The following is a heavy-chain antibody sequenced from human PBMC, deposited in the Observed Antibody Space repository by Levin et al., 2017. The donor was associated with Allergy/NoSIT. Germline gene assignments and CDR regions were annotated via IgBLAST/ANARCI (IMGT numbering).Heavy chain of an antibody. CDR2: INPNSGGT. Sequence: ASVKVSCKASGYTFTGYYMHWVRQAPGQGLEWMGWINPNSGGTNYAQKFQGRVTMTRDTSISTAYMELGRLTSDDSAVYYGAREPPYDSSGSPVVNSGWFDFWGQGTLVTVSS. J-gene: IGHJ4*02. D-gene: IGHD3-22*01. CDR3: AREPPYDSSGSPVVNSGWFDF. CDR1: GYTFTGYY. V-gene: IGHV1-2*02.